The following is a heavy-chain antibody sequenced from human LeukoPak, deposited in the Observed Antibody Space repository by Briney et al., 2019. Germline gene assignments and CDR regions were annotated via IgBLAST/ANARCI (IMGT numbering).Heavy chain of an antibody. CDR2: IYHSGST. CDR1: GYSISSGYY. V-gene: IGHV4-38-2*02. Sequence: PSETLSLTCAVSGYSISSGYYWGWIRQPPGKGLEWIGSIYHSGSTYYNPSLKSRVTISVDTSQSEFSLKLSSVPAADTAVYYCERDSYSGFDPWGQGTLVAVSS. J-gene: IGHJ5*02. D-gene: IGHD3-10*01. CDR3: ERDSYSGFDP.